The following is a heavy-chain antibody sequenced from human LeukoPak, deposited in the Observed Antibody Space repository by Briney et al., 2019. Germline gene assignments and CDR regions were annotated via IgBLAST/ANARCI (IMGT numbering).Heavy chain of an antibody. J-gene: IGHJ5*02. D-gene: IGHD4-17*01. CDR2: INHSGST. CDR3: ARGRRWTLKPTTVTTNWFDP. V-gene: IGHV4-34*01. CDR1: GGSFSGYY. Sequence: SETLSLTCAVYGGSFSGYYWSWIRQPPGKGLEWIGEINHSGSTNYNPSLKSRVTISVDTSKNQFSLKLSSATAADTAVYYCARGRRWTLKPTTVTTNWFDPWGQGTLVTVSS.